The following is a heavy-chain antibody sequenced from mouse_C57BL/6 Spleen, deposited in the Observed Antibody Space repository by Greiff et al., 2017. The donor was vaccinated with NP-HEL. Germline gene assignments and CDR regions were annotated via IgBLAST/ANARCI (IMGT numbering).Heavy chain of an antibody. CDR2: ISYSGST. CDR3: AREGYGSFAY. CDR1: GYSITSGYD. V-gene: IGHV3-1*01. J-gene: IGHJ3*01. D-gene: IGHD2-2*01. Sequence: EVQLVESGPGMVKPSQSLSLTCTVTGYSITSGYDWHWIRHFPGNKLEWMGYISYSGSTNYNPSLKSRISITHDTSKNHFFLKLNSVTTEDTATYYCAREGYGSFAYWGQGTLVTVSA.